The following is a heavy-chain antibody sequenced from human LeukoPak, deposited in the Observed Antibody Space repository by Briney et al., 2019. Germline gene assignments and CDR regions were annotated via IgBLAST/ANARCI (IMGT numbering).Heavy chain of an antibody. V-gene: IGHV3-23*01. D-gene: IGHD3-3*01. Sequence: GGSLRLSCAASGFTFSSYAMSWVRQAPGKGLEWVSAISVSGGSTYYADSVKGRFTISRDNSKNTLYLQMNSLRAEDTAVYYCATQGITIFGVVISADAFDIWGQGTMVTVSS. CDR3: ATQGITIFGVVISADAFDI. CDR1: GFTFSSYA. CDR2: ISVSGGST. J-gene: IGHJ3*02.